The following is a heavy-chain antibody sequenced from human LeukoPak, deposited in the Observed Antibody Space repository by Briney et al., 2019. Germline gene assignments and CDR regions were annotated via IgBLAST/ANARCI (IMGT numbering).Heavy chain of an antibody. Sequence: SETLSLTCAASGGSISSSNWWRWGREPPGEGLGWIGEIYHSGSTNYNPSLKGRVTISVDKSKNQFSLKLSSVTAADTAVYYCARASSSEPSGYYDYWGQGTLVTVSS. CDR1: GGSISSSNW. V-gene: IGHV4-4*02. CDR3: ARASSSEPSGYYDY. D-gene: IGHD1-14*01. CDR2: IYHSGST. J-gene: IGHJ4*02.